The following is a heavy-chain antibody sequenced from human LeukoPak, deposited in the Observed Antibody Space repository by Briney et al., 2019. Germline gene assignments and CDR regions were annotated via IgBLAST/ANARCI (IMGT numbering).Heavy chain of an antibody. CDR1: GGSISSYY. CDR2: IYTSGST. CDR3: ARDNGGSGSYFNYYYYMDV. V-gene: IGHV4-4*07. Sequence: TSETLSLTCTVSGGSISSYYWSWIRQPAGKGLEWIGRIYTSGSTNYNPSLKSRVTMSVDTSKNQFSLKLSSVTAADTAVYYCARDNGGSGSYFNYYYYMDVWGKGTTVTVSS. J-gene: IGHJ6*03. D-gene: IGHD3-10*01.